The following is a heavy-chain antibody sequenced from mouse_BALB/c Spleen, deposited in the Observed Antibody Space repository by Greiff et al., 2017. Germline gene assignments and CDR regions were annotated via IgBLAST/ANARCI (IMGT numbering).Heavy chain of an antibody. D-gene: IGHD2-14*01. CDR1: GYTFTDYE. V-gene: IGHV1-15*01. CDR3: VRRGFDD. CDR2: IDPETGGT. Sequence: QVQLQQSGAELVRPGASVTLSCKASGYTFTDYEMHWVKQTPVHGLEWIGAIDPETGGTAYNQKFKGKATLTADKSSSTAYMELRSLTSEDSAVYYSVRRGFDDWGQGTTLTVSS. J-gene: IGHJ2*01.